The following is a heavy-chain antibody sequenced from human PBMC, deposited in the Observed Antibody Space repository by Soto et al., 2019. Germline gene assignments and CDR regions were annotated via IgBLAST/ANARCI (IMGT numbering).Heavy chain of an antibody. CDR2: IIPIFGTA. V-gene: IGHV1-69*13. Sequence: SVKVSCKASGGTFSSYAISWVRQAPGQGLEWMGGIIPIFGTANYAQKFQGRVTITADESTSTAYMELSSLRSEDTAVYYCARGTIAAAGTQVYYYYYGMDVWGQGTTVTVSS. J-gene: IGHJ6*02. CDR3: ARGTIAAAGTQVYYYYYGMDV. CDR1: GGTFSSYA. D-gene: IGHD6-13*01.